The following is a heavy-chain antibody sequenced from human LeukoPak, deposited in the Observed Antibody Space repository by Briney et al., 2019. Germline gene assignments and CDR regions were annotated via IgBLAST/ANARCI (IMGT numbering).Heavy chain of an antibody. CDR2: ISGGGGST. V-gene: IGHV3-23*01. CDR1: AFTFSSYA. D-gene: IGHD5-24*01. Sequence: GGSLRLSCAASAFTFSSYAMNWVRQAPGKGLEWVSGISGGGGSTYYADSVKGRFTISRDNSENTLYLQMKSLRAEDTAVYYCARGDGYNFFDYWGQGTLVTVSS. CDR3: ARGDGYNFFDY. J-gene: IGHJ4*02.